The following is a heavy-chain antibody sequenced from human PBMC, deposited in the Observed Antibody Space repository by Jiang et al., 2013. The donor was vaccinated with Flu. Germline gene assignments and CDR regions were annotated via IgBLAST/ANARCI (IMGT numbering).Heavy chain of an antibody. J-gene: IGHJ3*01. D-gene: IGHD2-15*01. Sequence: LLKPSETLSLTCTVSGDSISTYYWHWIRQPLGKGLEWIGYVHHTGATSYNPSLESRVIMSVDTFNNQFSLSLGSVTAADTAIYYCAREYSASDFWGQGTMVTVSS. CDR3: AREYSASDF. V-gene: IGHV4-59*01. CDR1: GDSISTYY. CDR2: VHHTGAT.